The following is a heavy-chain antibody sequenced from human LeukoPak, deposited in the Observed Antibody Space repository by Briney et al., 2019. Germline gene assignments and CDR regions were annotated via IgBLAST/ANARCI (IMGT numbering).Heavy chain of an antibody. CDR1: GGSISSSSYY. Sequence: SETLSLTCTVSGGSISSSSYYWGWIRQPPGKGLEWIGSIYYSGSTYYNPSLKSRVTISVDTSKNQFSLKLSSVTAADTAVYYCARDGVGLDAFDIWGQGTMVTVSS. CDR2: IYYSGST. V-gene: IGHV4-39*07. J-gene: IGHJ3*02. CDR3: ARDGVGLDAFDI. D-gene: IGHD3-16*01.